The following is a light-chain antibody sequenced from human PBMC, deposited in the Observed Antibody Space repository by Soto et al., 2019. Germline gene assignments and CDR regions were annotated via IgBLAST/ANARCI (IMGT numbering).Light chain of an antibody. CDR2: DAS. CDR1: EGIRND. J-gene: IGKJ5*01. Sequence: DIQMTQSPSSLSASVGDRVTITCRASEGIRNDLGWYKEKPGKARKRMIYDASSLESGVPSRFSGSGSGTDFALTISSLQPEDFATYYCQQYNSSPITFGQGTRLEVK. V-gene: IGKV1-17*01. CDR3: QQYNSSPIT.